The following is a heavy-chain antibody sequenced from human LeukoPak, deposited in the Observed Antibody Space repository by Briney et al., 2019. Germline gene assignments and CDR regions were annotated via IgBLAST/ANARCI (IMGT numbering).Heavy chain of an antibody. J-gene: IGHJ4*02. V-gene: IGHV3-21*01. D-gene: IGHD6-19*01. CDR3: ARGSTYSSGWYTGFDY. CDR2: ITPTSSYI. CDR1: GFTFSTYS. Sequence: PGGSLRLSCAASGFTFSTYSMNWVRQAPGKGLEWVSAITPTSSYIYYADSVKGRFTISRDNAKNSLYLQMNSLRAEDTAVYYCARGSTYSSGWYTGFDYWGQGTLVTVSS.